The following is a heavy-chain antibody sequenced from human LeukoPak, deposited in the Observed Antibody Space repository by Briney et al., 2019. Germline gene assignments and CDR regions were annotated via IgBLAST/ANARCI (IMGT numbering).Heavy chain of an antibody. V-gene: IGHV3-48*04. Sequence: GGSLRLSCAASGFTFSSYSMNWVRQAPGKGLEWVSYISSSSSTIYYADSVKGRFTISRDNAKNSLYLQMNSLRAEDTAVYYCARDPDYYVSGSYYPKGGVFDYGGQGTRVTVSS. CDR2: ISSSSSTI. CDR3: ARDPDYYVSGSYYPKGGVFDY. D-gene: IGHD3-10*01. CDR1: GFTFSSYS. J-gene: IGHJ4*02.